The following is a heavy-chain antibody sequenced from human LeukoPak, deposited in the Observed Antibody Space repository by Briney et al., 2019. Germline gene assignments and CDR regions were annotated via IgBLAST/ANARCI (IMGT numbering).Heavy chain of an antibody. V-gene: IGHV4-59*13. CDR1: GYSISYGYY. CDR3: ARDRTTVTTQPYYYYYGMDV. CDR2: IYYSGST. Sequence: SETLSLTCAVTGYSISYGYYWGWIRQPPGKGLEWIGYIYYSGSTNYNPSLKSRVTISVDTSKNQFSLKLSSVTAADTAVYYCARDRTTVTTQPYYYYYGMDVWGQGTTVTVSS. J-gene: IGHJ6*02. D-gene: IGHD4-11*01.